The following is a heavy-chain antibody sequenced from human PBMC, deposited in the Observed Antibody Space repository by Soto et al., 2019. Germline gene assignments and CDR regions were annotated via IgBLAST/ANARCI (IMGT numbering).Heavy chain of an antibody. CDR3: ARGAYYDILSHYYGTAV. CDR1: GFTFSRYS. CDR2: INAGNGNT. Sequence: GSWKVSSQGSGFTFSRYSMFWGGQAPGQRLEWMGWINAGNGNTKYSQKSQGTVTPTRDTPASTAYMELRSLRPEDPPAYYCARGAYYDILSHYYGTAVWGQGTTVTVSS. J-gene: IGHJ6*02. D-gene: IGHD3-9*01. V-gene: IGHV1-3*01.